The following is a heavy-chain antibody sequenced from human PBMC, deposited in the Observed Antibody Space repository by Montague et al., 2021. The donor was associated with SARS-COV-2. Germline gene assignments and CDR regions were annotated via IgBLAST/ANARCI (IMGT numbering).Heavy chain of an antibody. D-gene: IGHD4-11*01. V-gene: IGHV4-34*01. CDR1: GGSFSGNY. Sequence: SETLSLTCAVYGGSFSGNYWSWIRQPPGKGLEWIGEINHYGSTNYNPSRKSRVTMSVGTSKNQFSLKLSSVTAADTAVYYCARGLPVTTLFYYFGMDVWGQGTTVTVSS. J-gene: IGHJ6*02. CDR2: INHYGST. CDR3: ARGLPVTTLFYYFGMDV.